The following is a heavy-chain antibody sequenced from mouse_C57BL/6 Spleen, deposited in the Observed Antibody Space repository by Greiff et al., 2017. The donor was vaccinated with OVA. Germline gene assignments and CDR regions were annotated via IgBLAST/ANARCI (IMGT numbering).Heavy chain of an antibody. J-gene: IGHJ2*01. Sequence: EVKVVESGGGLVKPGGSLKLSCAASGFTFSDYGMHWVRQAPEKGLEWVAYISSGSSTIYYADTVKGRFTISRDNAKNTLFLQMTSLRSEDTAMYYCARASTGTDYWGQGTTLTVSS. D-gene: IGHD4-1*02. CDR3: ARASTGTDY. CDR2: ISSGSSTI. CDR1: GFTFSDYG. V-gene: IGHV5-17*01.